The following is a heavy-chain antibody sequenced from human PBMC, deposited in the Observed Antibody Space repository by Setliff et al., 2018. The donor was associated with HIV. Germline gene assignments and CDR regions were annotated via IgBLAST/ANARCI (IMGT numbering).Heavy chain of an antibody. CDR2: IYHSEYT. Sequence: PSETLSLTCAVSGGSTSSDNWWTWVRQPPGKGQEWIGEIYHSEYTNYNASLKSRVSMSVDKSKNQFSLKLTSVTAADTAVYYCARGHCSGTNCYGVDYYGMDVWGQGTTVTVS. CDR1: GGSTSSDNW. D-gene: IGHD2-2*01. CDR3: ARGHCSGTNCYGVDYYGMDV. V-gene: IGHV4-4*02. J-gene: IGHJ6*02.